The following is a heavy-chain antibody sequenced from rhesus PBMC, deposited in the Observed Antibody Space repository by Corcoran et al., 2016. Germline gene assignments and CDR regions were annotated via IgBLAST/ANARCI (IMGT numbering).Heavy chain of an antibody. Sequence: QVQLVQAGAEIKQPGASVKLSCRASGYTFTSYYIHWVRPTPGQGLEWIGLISPYNGNKGNAQRFQGRVALTSDTSTGTGYMELSSLKSEDTAVYYCATETSSSEYLEFWGQGALVTVSS. CDR2: ISPYNGNK. CDR3: ATETSSSEYLEF. J-gene: IGHJ1*01. CDR1: GYTFTSYY. V-gene: IGHV1-180*01.